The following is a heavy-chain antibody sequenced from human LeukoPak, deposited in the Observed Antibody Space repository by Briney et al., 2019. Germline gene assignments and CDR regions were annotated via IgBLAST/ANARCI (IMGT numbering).Heavy chain of an antibody. CDR2: ISSDGSNT. CDR1: GFTFSTYW. D-gene: IGHD3-10*01. V-gene: IGHV3-74*01. Sequence: QAGGSLRLSCAASGFTFSTYWMHWVRQAPGKGPVWVSRISSDGSNTIYADSVKGRFTISRDNAKNTLYLQMNSLRAEDAAVFYCVRDKTRGWFGDQWGQGTLVTVSS. J-gene: IGHJ4*02. CDR3: VRDKTRGWFGDQ.